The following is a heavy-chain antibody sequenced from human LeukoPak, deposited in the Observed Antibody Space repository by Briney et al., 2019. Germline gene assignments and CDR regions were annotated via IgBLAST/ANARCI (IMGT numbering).Heavy chain of an antibody. Sequence: ASVKVSCKASGYIFTGYYMHWVRQAPGEGLEWMGWINHNSGGTNYAQKFQGRVTMTRDTSISTAYMELSRLRSDDTAVYYCARGHPDIVVVPAAMDLDYWGQGTLVTVSS. V-gene: IGHV1-2*02. D-gene: IGHD2-2*01. CDR3: ARGHPDIVVVPAAMDLDY. CDR1: GYIFTGYY. J-gene: IGHJ4*02. CDR2: INHNSGGT.